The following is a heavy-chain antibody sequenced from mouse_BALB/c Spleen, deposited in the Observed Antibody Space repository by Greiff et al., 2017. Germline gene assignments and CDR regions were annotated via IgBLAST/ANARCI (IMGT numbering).Heavy chain of an antibody. CDR3: ARSGSYCGDWFAY. Sequence: DVKLVESGGGLVQPGGSRKLSCAASGFTFSSFGMHWVRQAPEKGLEWVAYISSGSSTIYYADTVKGRFTISRDNPKNTLFLQMTSLRSEDTAMYYWARSGSYCGDWFAYWGQGTLVTVSA. CDR1: GFTFSSFG. J-gene: IGHJ3*01. D-gene: IGHD2-13*01. V-gene: IGHV5-17*02. CDR2: ISSGSSTI.